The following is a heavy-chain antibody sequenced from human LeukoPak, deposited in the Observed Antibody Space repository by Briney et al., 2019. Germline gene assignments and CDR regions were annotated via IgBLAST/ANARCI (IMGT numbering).Heavy chain of an antibody. CDR1: GFSFHIYA. CDR2: ISSSGHST. V-gene: IGHV3-23*01. Sequence: PGGSLRLSCEASGFSFHIYAMTWVRQAPGKGLEWVSSISSSGHSTYYADSVKDRFTISRDNSKLFLYLELTSLRTDDTAMYYCAKEIPALGYLDPWGRGTLVTVSS. D-gene: IGHD3-3*02. J-gene: IGHJ2*01. CDR3: AKEIPALGYLDP.